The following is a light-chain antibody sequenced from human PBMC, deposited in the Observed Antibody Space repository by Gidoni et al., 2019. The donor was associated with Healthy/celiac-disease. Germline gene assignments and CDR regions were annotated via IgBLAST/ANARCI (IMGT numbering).Light chain of an antibody. Sequence: EIVLTQSPGTLSLSPGERATLPCRASQSVSSSSLAWYQQKPGHAPRLLIYGASSRATGIPDRFSGSGSGTDFTLTISRLEPEDFAVYYCQQYGSSLFTFGPGTKVDIK. CDR1: QSVSSSS. J-gene: IGKJ3*01. CDR3: QQYGSSLFT. CDR2: GAS. V-gene: IGKV3-20*01.